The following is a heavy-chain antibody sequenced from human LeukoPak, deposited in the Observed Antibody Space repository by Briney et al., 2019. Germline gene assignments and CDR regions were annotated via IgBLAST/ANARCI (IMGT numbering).Heavy chain of an antibody. V-gene: IGHV4-59*01. CDR2: IYYSGST. CDR3: ARYSSSSVVDAFDI. CDR1: GGSISANY. Sequence: PSETLSLTCTVSGGSISANYWIWMRQPPGKGLEWIGYIYYSGSTNYNPSLKSRVTISVDTSKNQFSLKLSSVTAADTAVYYCARYSSSSVVDAFDIWGQGTMVTVSS. D-gene: IGHD6-13*01. J-gene: IGHJ3*02.